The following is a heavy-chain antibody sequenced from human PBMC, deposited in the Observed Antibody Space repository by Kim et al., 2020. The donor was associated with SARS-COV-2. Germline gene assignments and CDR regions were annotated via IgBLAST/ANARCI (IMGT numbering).Heavy chain of an antibody. Sequence: VKGRFTISRDNAKNSLYLQMNSLRAEDTAVYYCAGNYYDSSGSPEGAFDIWGQGTMVTVSS. CDR3: AGNYYDSSGSPEGAFDI. V-gene: IGHV3-11*04. J-gene: IGHJ3*02. D-gene: IGHD3-22*01.